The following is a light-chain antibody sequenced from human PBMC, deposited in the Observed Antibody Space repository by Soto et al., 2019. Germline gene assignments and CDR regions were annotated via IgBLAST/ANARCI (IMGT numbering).Light chain of an antibody. V-gene: IGLV2-14*01. J-gene: IGLJ3*02. CDR1: TRDVGGFNY. CDR2: EVS. Sequence: QSALTQTASVSGSPGQSITISCTGTTRDVGGFNYVSWYQHHPGKAPKLMIYEVSNRPSGISNRFSGSKSGDTASLTISGLQAEDEADYYCSSLTSSNTWVFGGGTKVTVL. CDR3: SSLTSSNTWV.